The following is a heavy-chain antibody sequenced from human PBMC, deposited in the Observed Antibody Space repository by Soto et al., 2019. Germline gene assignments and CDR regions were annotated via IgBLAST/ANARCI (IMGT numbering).Heavy chain of an antibody. CDR1: GYSFTSYW. V-gene: IGHV5-51*01. D-gene: IGHD5-18*01. Sequence: GESLKISCKGPGYSFTSYWIGWVRQMPGKGLEWMGIIYPGDSDTRYSPSFQGQVTISADKSISTAYLQWSSLKASDTAMYYCARHVDTAMVTPQDAFDIWGQGTMVTVSS. CDR3: ARHVDTAMVTPQDAFDI. CDR2: IYPGDSDT. J-gene: IGHJ3*02.